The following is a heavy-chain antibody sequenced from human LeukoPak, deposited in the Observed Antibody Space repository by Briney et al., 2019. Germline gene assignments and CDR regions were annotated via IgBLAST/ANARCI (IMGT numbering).Heavy chain of an antibody. CDR2: INHSGST. J-gene: IGHJ4*02. CDR1: GGSFSGYY. V-gene: IGHV4-34*01. CDR3: ARGGGGNLDY. D-gene: IGHD3-16*01. Sequence: SETLSLTCAVYGGSFSGYYWSWIRQPPGKGLEWIGEINHSGSTNYNPSLQSRVTISVDTSKNQFSLKLSSVTAADTAVYYCARGGGGNLDYWGQGTLVTVSS.